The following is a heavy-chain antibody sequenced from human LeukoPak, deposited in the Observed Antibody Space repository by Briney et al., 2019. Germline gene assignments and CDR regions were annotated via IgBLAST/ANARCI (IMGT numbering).Heavy chain of an antibody. CDR2: MNPNSGNT. CDR3: ASADSSSWRTYNWFDP. D-gene: IGHD6-13*01. Sequence: ASVKVSCKASGYTFTSYDINWVRQATGQGLEWMGWMNPNSGNTGYAQKFQGRVTMTEDTSTDTAYMELSSLRSEDTAVYYCASADSSSWRTYNWFDPWGQGTLVTVSS. J-gene: IGHJ5*02. V-gene: IGHV1-8*02. CDR1: GYTFTSYD.